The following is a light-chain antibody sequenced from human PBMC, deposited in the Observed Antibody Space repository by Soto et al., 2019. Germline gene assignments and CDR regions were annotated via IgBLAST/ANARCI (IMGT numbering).Light chain of an antibody. V-gene: IGKV3-20*01. J-gene: IGKJ4*01. CDR3: HQYGTSPLT. CDR1: QSLNGNF. CDR2: GAS. Sequence: DIVLTQSPGTLSLSPGERASLSCRASQSLNGNFLAWYQQQPGQAPRLLIYGASSRATGIPDRFSGSGSGTEFTLTISRLEPEDCAVYFCHQYGTSPLTFGGGTKVEI.